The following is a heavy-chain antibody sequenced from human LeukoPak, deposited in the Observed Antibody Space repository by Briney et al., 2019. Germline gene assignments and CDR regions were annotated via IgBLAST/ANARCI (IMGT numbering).Heavy chain of an antibody. J-gene: IGHJ4*02. D-gene: IGHD5-18*01. Sequence: GGSLRLSCAASGFTVSSNYMSWVRQAPGKGLECVSVIYSGGGAYYADSVKGRFTISRDNSKNTLYLQMNSLRAEDTAVYYCARAINSIQLWFTLPWDWGQGTLVTVSS. CDR1: GFTVSSNY. CDR2: IYSGGGA. CDR3: ARAINSIQLWFTLPWD. V-gene: IGHV3-53*05.